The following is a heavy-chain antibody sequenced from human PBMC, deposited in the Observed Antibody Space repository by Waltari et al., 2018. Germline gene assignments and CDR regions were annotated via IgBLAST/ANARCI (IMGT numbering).Heavy chain of an antibody. V-gene: IGHV3-23*01. CDR3: ARDCIMTTVTRGCFDY. D-gene: IGHD4-17*01. Sequence: EVQLLESGGGLVQPGGSLRLSCAASGFTFSSYAMSWVRQAPGKGLEWVSAISGSGGSTYYADSVKGRFTISRDNSKNTLYLQMSSLRSEDTAVYYCARDCIMTTVTRGCFDYWGQGTLVTVSS. CDR1: GFTFSSYA. CDR2: ISGSGGST. J-gene: IGHJ4*02.